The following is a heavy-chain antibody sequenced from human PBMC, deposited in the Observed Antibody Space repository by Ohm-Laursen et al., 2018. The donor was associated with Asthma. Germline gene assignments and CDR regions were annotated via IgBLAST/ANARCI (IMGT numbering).Heavy chain of an antibody. CDR3: AKGIVPVYYYGLDV. D-gene: IGHD1-26*01. CDR2: ISYDGSIE. V-gene: IGHV3-30*18. J-gene: IGHJ6*02. Sequence: SLRLSCTASGFSFSSYAMHWVRQAPGKGLECVALISYDGSIESYADSVKGRFTISRDNFKNTVHLDMNSLRAEDTAVYHCAKGIVPVYYYGLDVWGQGTTVTVSS. CDR1: GFSFSSYA.